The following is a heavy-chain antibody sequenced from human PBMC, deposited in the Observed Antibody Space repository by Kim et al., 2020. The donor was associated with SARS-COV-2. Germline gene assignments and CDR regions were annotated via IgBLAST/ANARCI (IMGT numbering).Heavy chain of an antibody. V-gene: IGHV4-39*01. CDR1: GGSFSSSSYY. CDR3: ARHGANYYCPKFQFDY. CDR2: IYYSGST. J-gene: IGHJ4*01. D-gene: IGHD3-10*01. Sequence: ETLSLTYTVSGGSFSSSSYYWGWIRQPPGKGLEWIGSIYYSGSTYYNPSLKSRVTISVDTSKNQFSLTLSSVTAADTAVYYCARHGANYYCPKFQFDYW.